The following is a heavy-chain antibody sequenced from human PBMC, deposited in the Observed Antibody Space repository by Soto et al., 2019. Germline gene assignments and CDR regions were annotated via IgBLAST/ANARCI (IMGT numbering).Heavy chain of an antibody. CDR2: IYYSGST. V-gene: IGHV4-59*08. CDR1: GGSIGSYY. Sequence: PSETLPLTCTVSGGSIGSYYWSWIRQPPGKGLEWIGYIYYSGSTNYNPSLKSRVTISVDTSKNQFSLKLSSVTAADTAVYYCARHIAAATTPVDYWGQGTLVTVSS. D-gene: IGHD6-6*01. CDR3: ARHIAAATTPVDY. J-gene: IGHJ4*02.